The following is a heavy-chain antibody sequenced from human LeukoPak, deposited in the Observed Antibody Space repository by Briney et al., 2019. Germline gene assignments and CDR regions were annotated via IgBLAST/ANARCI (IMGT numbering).Heavy chain of an antibody. CDR2: ISGSGGST. Sequence: GGSLRLSCAASGFTLSSYAMSWVRQAPGKGLEWVSAISGSGGSTYYADSVKGRFTISRDNSKNTLYLQMNSLRAEDTAVYYCAKDGIVVVPAARRYFDYWGQGTLVTVSS. CDR3: AKDGIVVVPAARRYFDY. D-gene: IGHD2-2*01. J-gene: IGHJ4*02. V-gene: IGHV3-23*01. CDR1: GFTLSSYA.